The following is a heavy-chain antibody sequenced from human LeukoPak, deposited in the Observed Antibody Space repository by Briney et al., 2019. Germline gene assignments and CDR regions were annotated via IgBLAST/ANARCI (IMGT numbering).Heavy chain of an antibody. CDR2: IYSGGST. D-gene: IGHD4/OR15-4a*01. Sequence: GGSLRLSCAASGFTFDDYAMHWVRHAPGKGLEWVSVIYSGGSTYYADSVKGRFTISRDNSKNTLYLQMNSLRAEDTAVYYCARNYGPRSLDYWGQGTLVTVSS. J-gene: IGHJ4*02. CDR3: ARNYGPRSLDY. CDR1: GFTFDDYA. V-gene: IGHV3-66*01.